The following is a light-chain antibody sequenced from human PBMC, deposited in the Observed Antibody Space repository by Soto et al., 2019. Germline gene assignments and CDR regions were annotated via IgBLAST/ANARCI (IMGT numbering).Light chain of an antibody. Sequence: EIVLTQSPGTLSLSPGERATLSCRASQSVSSSYLAWYQQKPGQAPRLLIYGASSRATGIPDRFSGSGSGTDFTLTISRLEAEDFAVYYCQQYGRSLPFGGGTKVEIK. J-gene: IGKJ4*01. CDR3: QQYGRSLP. V-gene: IGKV3-20*01. CDR1: QSVSSSY. CDR2: GAS.